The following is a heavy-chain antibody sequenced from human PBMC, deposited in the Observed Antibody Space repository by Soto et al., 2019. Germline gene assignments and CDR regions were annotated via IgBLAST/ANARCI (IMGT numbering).Heavy chain of an antibody. CDR1: GFTVSNYG. CDR3: ARGEACTDEAFDI. CDR2: IWKDGNNK. D-gene: IGHD2-8*01. Sequence: QVQLVESGGGVVQPGQSLRLSCAASGFTVSNYGMHWVRQAPGKGLEWVAVIWKDGNNKYYRDSVKGRFTISRDNSKNTLEMLMSSLGGEEKAVDYCARGEACTDEAFDIWGQVTMVTVSS. J-gene: IGHJ3*02. V-gene: IGHV3-33*01.